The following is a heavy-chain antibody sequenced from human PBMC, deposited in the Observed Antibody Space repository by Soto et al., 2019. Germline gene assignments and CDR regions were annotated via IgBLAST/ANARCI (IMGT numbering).Heavy chain of an antibody. Sequence: EVQLVESGGGLVQPGGSLRISCAASGFTFSSYSMNWVRQAPGQGLEWVSYITSDSSTRHYAESVKGRFTISRDNAQNSLDLPINSLRAEDMAVYYCARDLISVIRFDPWGQGPMVTVSS. J-gene: IGHJ5*02. CDR3: ARDLISVIRFDP. CDR2: ITSDSSTR. V-gene: IGHV3-48*01. D-gene: IGHD2-21*01. CDR1: GFTFSSYS.